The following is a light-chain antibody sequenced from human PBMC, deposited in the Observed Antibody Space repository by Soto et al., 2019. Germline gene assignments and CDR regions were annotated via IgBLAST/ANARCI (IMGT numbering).Light chain of an antibody. Sequence: QSALTQPASVSGSPGQSITISCTGTSSDVGGYNYVSWYQQNPGKAPKLLIYDVTKRPSGVSNRFSGSKSGNTASLTISGLQAEDEADYYCSSYTSSSTYVFGTGTNLTVL. V-gene: IGLV2-14*01. CDR3: SSYTSSSTYV. CDR1: SSDVGGYNY. CDR2: DVT. J-gene: IGLJ1*01.